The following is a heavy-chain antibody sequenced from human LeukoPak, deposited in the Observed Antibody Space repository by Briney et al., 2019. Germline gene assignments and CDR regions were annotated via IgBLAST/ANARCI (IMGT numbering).Heavy chain of an antibody. D-gene: IGHD3-10*01. J-gene: IGHJ4*02. CDR2: INEHGSTK. Sequence: GGSLRLSCAASGFTFSNSWMTWVRQAPGKGLEWVADINEHGSTKLYVDSVKGRFTISRDNAKNSLYLQMNSLRAEDTALYYCAKNAYSSGSYPFDYWGQGTLVTVSS. CDR3: AKNAYSSGSYPFDY. V-gene: IGHV3-7*03. CDR1: GFTFSNSW.